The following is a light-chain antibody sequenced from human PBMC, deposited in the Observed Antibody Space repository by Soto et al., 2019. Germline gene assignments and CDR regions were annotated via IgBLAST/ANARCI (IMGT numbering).Light chain of an antibody. CDR3: GSYTSTDTPFV. Sequence: QSVLARPSSVAGSPGPSITISCTRTSTDVGGYNYVSWYQHHPGKGPKLIIYEVSNRPSGVSDRFSGSKSGNKASLIISNLEAEDESDYYCGSYTSTDTPFVFGTGTKVTVL. J-gene: IGLJ1*01. CDR1: STDVGGYNY. CDR2: EVS. V-gene: IGLV2-14*01.